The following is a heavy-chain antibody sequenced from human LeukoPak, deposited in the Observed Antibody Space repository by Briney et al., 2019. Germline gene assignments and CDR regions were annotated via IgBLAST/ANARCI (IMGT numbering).Heavy chain of an antibody. CDR1: GGSVSSYY. Sequence: SETLSLTCTVSGGSVSSYYWSWIRQPPGKGLEWIGYIYYSGSTNYNPSLKSRVTISVDTSKNQFSLKLSSVTAADTAVYYCARGGISWFDPWGQGTLVTVSS. CDR2: IYYSGST. CDR3: ARGGISWFDP. V-gene: IGHV4-59*02. D-gene: IGHD6-13*01. J-gene: IGHJ5*02.